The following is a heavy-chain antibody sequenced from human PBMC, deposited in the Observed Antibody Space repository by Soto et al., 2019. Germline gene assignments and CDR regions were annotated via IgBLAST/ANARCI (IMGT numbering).Heavy chain of an antibody. CDR3: ARGSGGYYNYMDV. V-gene: IGHV3-33*01. J-gene: IGHJ6*03. CDR2: IWYDGNNK. CDR1: GFSFSNYG. D-gene: IGHD3-16*01. Sequence: AGGSLRLSCAASGFSFSNYGMHWVSQAPGKGLEWVAIIWYDGNNKYYADSVKGRFTISRDNSKNTLYLQMNSLRAEDTAVYYCARGSGGYYNYMDVWGKGTTVTVSS.